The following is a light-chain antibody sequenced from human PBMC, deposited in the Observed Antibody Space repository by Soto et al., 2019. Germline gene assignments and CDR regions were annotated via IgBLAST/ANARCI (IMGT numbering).Light chain of an antibody. CDR1: SRDVGGYNF. J-gene: IGLJ1*01. CDR2: DVT. V-gene: IGLV2-14*03. CDR3: TSYTSSITYV. Sequence: HSVLTQPASVSGSPGQSITISCTGTSRDVGGYNFVSWYQHHPGKAPKLIIYDVTNRPSGISNRFSGSKSGNTASLTISGLQAKDEDDCYCTSYTSSITYVFGTGTKVTVL.